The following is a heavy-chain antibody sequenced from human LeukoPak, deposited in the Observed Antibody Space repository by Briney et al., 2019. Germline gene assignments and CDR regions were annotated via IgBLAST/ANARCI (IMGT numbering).Heavy chain of an antibody. V-gene: IGHV1-2*02. D-gene: IGHD3-9*01. CDR3: ARSPHILTGENFDY. CDR2: INPNSGGT. CDR1: GYTFTGYY. J-gene: IGHJ4*02. Sequence: ASVKVSCKASGYTFTGYYMHWVRQAPGQGLEWMGWINPNSGGTNYAQKFQGRVTMTRDTSITTAYMEMSRLRSDGTALYYCARSPHILTGENFDYWGQGTLVTVSS.